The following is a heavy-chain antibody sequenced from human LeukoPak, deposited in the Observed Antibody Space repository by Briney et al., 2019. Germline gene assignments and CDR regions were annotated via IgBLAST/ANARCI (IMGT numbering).Heavy chain of an antibody. J-gene: IGHJ6*02. D-gene: IGHD2-2*01. CDR3: ATGTCSSTSCYSHPLPNYYGMDV. Sequence: SETLSLTCTVSGVSISSSSYYWGWIRQPPGKGLEWIGSIYYSGSTYYNPSLKSRVTISVDTSKNQFSLKLSSVTAADTAVYYCATGTCSSTSCYSHPLPNYYGMDVWGQGTTVTVSS. V-gene: IGHV4-39*07. CDR2: IYYSGST. CDR1: GVSISSSSYY.